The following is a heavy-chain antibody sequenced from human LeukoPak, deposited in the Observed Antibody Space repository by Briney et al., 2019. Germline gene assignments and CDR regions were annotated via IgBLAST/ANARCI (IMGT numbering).Heavy chain of an antibody. Sequence: GGSLRLSCAASGFTFSSYWMSWVRQAPGKGLEWVANIKQDGSEKYYVDSVKGRFTICRDNAKNSLYLQMNSLRAEDTAVYYCARLRTTSGSYIYYWGQGTLVTVSS. CDR3: ARLRTTSGSYIYY. D-gene: IGHD1-26*01. CDR2: IKQDGSEK. V-gene: IGHV3-7*03. CDR1: GFTFSSYW. J-gene: IGHJ4*02.